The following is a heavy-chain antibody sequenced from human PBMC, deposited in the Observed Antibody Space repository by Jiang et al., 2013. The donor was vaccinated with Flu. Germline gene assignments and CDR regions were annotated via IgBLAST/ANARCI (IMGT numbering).Heavy chain of an antibody. Sequence: EVKKPGESLKISCKASGYDFNKFWIAWVRQMPGKGLEWMGIIYPGDSDTRYSPSFQGQVTISADKSISTAYLQWSSLKASDTAMYYCARAHAFDIWGQGTMVTVSS. V-gene: IGHV5-51*01. CDR2: IYPGDSDT. J-gene: IGHJ3*02. CDR1: GYDFNKFW. CDR3: ARAHAFDI.